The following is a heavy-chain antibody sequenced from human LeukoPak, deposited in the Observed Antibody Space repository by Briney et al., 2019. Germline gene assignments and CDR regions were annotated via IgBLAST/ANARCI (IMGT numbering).Heavy chain of an antibody. Sequence: GESLKISSKVSGYSFTSYWIGWVRQMPGKGLEWMGIIYPGDSDTRYSPSFQGQVTVSADKSISTAYLQWSSLKASDTAMYYCARRGGSYSGGYWFDPWGQGILVTVS. CDR1: GYSFTSYW. CDR3: ARRGGSYSGGYWFDP. J-gene: IGHJ5*02. D-gene: IGHD1-26*01. CDR2: IYPGDSDT. V-gene: IGHV5-51*01.